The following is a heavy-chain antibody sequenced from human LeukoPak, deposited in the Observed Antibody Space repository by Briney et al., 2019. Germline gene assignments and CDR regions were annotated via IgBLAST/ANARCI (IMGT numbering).Heavy chain of an antibody. CDR2: LGIAGDT. CDR3: ARFYWLDY. Sequence: AGGSLRLSCAASGFTVSSYAMHWVRQPIGKGLEWVSALGIAGDTFYPGSVKGRFTISRENARNSLYLQMNSLRAEDTAVYYCARFYWLDYWGQGTLVTVSS. D-gene: IGHD3-9*01. CDR1: GFTVSSYA. V-gene: IGHV3-13*01. J-gene: IGHJ4*02.